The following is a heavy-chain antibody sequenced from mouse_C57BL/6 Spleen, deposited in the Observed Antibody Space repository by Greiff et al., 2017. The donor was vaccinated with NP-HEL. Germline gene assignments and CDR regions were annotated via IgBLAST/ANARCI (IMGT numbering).Heavy chain of an antibody. CDR3: AITVVESRGYFDV. CDR1: GFTFSDYG. V-gene: IGHV5-17*01. Sequence: EVQVVESGGGLVKPGGSLKLSCAASGFTFSDYGMHWVRQAPEKGLEWVAYISSGSSTIYYADTVKGRFTISRDNAKNTLFLQMTSLRSEDTAMYYCAITVVESRGYFDVWGTGTTVTVSS. D-gene: IGHD1-1*01. CDR2: ISSGSSTI. J-gene: IGHJ1*03.